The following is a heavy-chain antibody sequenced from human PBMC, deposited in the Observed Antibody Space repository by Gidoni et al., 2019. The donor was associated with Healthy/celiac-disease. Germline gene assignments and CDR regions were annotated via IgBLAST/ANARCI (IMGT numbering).Heavy chain of an antibody. CDR2: SSSSSSYI. CDR1: GFTFSRYS. D-gene: IGHD2-2*01. Sequence: EVQLVESGGGLVKPGGSLRLSCAASGFTFSRYSMNWVRQAPGKGLEWVSSSSSSSSYIYYADSVKGRFTISRDNAKNSLYLQMNSLRAEDTAVYYCARDLYPGKYYYYYGMDVWGQGTTVTVSS. CDR3: ARDLYPGKYYYYYGMDV. J-gene: IGHJ6*02. V-gene: IGHV3-21*01.